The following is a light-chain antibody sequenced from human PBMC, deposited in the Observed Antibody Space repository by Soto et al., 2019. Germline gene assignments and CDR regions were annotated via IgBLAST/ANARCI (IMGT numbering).Light chain of an antibody. Sequence: EIVLTQSPATLSLSPGERATLSCRASQGIGSKLAWYQHKPGQAPRLLMYDASSRATDVPARFSGSGSGTDFTLTISSLQPEDFAVYYCQQYNDWPLLTFGGGTKVEIK. CDR3: QQYNDWPLLT. V-gene: IGKV3-15*01. CDR1: QGIGSK. CDR2: DAS. J-gene: IGKJ4*02.